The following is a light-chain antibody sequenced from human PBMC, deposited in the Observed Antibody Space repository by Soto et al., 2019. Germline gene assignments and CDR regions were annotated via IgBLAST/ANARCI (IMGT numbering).Light chain of an antibody. CDR2: KNN. J-gene: IGLJ7*01. Sequence: QAVVTQPPSASGTPGQRVTISCSGSSSNIGNFYVYWYQQLPGTAPKLLTYKNNQRPLGVPDRFSGSKSGTSASLAISGLRSEDEADYYCAAWDDSLSGPGVFGGGTQLTVL. CDR3: AAWDDSLSGPGV. V-gene: IGLV1-47*01. CDR1: SSNIGNFY.